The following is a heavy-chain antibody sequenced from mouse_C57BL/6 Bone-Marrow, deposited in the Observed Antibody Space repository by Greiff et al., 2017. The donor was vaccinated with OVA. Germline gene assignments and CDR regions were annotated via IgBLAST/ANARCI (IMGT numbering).Heavy chain of an antibody. V-gene: IGHV1-4*01. CDR1: GYTFTSYT. J-gene: IGHJ1*03. CDR3: AIYHYDYDGWYFDV. Sequence: QVQLQQSGAELARPGASVKMSCKASGYTFTSYTMHWVKQRPGQGLEWIGYINPSSGYTKYNQKFKDKATLTADKSSSTAYMQMSSLTSEDSAVYYCAIYHYDYDGWYFDVWGTGTTVTVSS. D-gene: IGHD2-4*01. CDR2: INPSSGYT.